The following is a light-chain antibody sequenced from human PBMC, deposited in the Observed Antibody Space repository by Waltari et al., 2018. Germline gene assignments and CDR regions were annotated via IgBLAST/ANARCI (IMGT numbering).Light chain of an antibody. CDR1: QSVSSN. CDR3: QQYNNWPPRWT. Sequence: EIVMTQSPATLSVSPGERATLSCRASQSVSSNLAWYQQKPGQAPRLLIDGASTRATGIPARFSGSGSGTEFTLTISSMQSEDFAVYYCQQYNNWPPRWTFGQGTKVEIK. J-gene: IGKJ1*01. CDR2: GAS. V-gene: IGKV3-15*01.